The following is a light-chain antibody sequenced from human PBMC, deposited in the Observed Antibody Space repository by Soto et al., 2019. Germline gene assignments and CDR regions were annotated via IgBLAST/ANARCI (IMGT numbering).Light chain of an antibody. CDR3: SSYTSNNTWV. CDR2: GVS. J-gene: IGLJ3*02. Sequence: QSVLTQPASVSGSPGQSITISCTGTSSDVGGFNYVSWYQQHPGKAPKLMIYGVSNRPSGVSSRFSGSKSGNTASLTISGLQAEDEADYSCSSYTSNNTWVFGGGTKVTVL. CDR1: SSDVGGFNY. V-gene: IGLV2-14*01.